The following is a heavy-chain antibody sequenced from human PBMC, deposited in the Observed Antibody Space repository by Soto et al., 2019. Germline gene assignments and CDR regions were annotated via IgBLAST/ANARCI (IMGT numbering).Heavy chain of an antibody. D-gene: IGHD5-12*01. J-gene: IGHJ4*02. CDR1: GFTFSSYG. CDR3: AGGLRSY. Sequence: QVQLVESGGGVVQPGRSLRLSCAASGFTFSSYGMHWVRQAPGKGLEWVAVISYDGSNKYYADSVKGRFTISRDNSKNTLYLQMSSLRAEDTAVYYCAGGLRSYWGQGTLVTVSS. V-gene: IGHV3-30*03. CDR2: ISYDGSNK.